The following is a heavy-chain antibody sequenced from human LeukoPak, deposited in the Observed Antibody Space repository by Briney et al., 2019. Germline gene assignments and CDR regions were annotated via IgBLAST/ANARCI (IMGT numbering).Heavy chain of an antibody. D-gene: IGHD5-18*01. Sequence: GGSLRLSCAAPGFTFSSYAMSWVRQAPGKGLEWVSAISGSGGSTYYADSVKGRFTISRDNSKNTLYLQMNSLRAEDTAVYYCAKNRGMVTPSYYYYYMDVWGKGTTVTVSS. CDR3: AKNRGMVTPSYYYYYMDV. J-gene: IGHJ6*03. CDR1: GFTFSSYA. CDR2: ISGSGGST. V-gene: IGHV3-23*01.